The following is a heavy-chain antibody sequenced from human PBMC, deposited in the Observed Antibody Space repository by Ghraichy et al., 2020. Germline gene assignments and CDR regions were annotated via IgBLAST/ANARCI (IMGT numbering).Heavy chain of an antibody. D-gene: IGHD4-23*01. V-gene: IGHV3-23*01. CDR3: ATESVTGVTGPDY. CDR2: FGDGGRST. J-gene: IGHJ4*02. Sequence: ELVSTFGDGGRSTFYAESVKGRFTISRDYSKNTLYLQMNSLRAEDAALYYCATESVTGVTGPDYWGQGT.